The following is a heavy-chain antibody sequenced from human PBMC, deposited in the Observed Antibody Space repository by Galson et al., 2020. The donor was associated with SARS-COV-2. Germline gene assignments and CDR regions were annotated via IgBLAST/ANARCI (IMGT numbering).Heavy chain of an antibody. Sequence: ETSETLSLTCAVYGGSLSGGSLSGYYWSWIRQFPGKGLEWIGEVDHRERSNYNPSLKSRVIISVDTSMNQFSLKVNSVTAADSAVYYCASRIAADLYNWLDPWGQGTPVIVAS. CDR1: GGSLSGGSLSGYY. CDR3: ASRIAADLYNWLDP. D-gene: IGHD6-13*01. V-gene: IGHV4-34*01. J-gene: IGHJ5*02. CDR2: VDHRERS.